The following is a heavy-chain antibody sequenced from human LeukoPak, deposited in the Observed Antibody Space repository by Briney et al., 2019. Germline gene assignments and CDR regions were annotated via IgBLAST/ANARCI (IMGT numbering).Heavy chain of an antibody. V-gene: IGHV4-31*03. D-gene: IGHD5-24*01. CDR3: ARGVRWLQLSYFDY. CDR1: GGSISSGGYY. J-gene: IGHJ4*02. Sequence: SQTLSLTCTVSGGSISSGGYYWSWIRQHPGKGLEWIGYIYYSGSTYYNPSLKSRVTISADTSKNQFSLKLSSVTAADTAVYYCARGVRWLQLSYFDYWGQGTLVTVSS. CDR2: IYYSGST.